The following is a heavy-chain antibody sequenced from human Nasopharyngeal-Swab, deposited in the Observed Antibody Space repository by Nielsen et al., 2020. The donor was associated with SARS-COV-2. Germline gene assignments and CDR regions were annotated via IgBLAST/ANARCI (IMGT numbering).Heavy chain of an antibody. Sequence: GESLKISCKGSGYSFTSYWIGWVRQMPGKGLEWMEIIYPGDSDTRYSPSFQGQVTISADKSISTAYLQWSSLKASDTAMYYCARPPAAGPYYYYYMDVWGKGTTVTVSS. J-gene: IGHJ6*03. V-gene: IGHV5-51*01. CDR2: IYPGDSDT. D-gene: IGHD6-13*01. CDR1: GYSFTSYW. CDR3: ARPPAAGPYYYYYMDV.